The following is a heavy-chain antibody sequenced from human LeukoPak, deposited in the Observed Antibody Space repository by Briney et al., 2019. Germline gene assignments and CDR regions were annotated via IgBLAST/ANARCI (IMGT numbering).Heavy chain of an antibody. CDR3: AKDSRGDCSSSSCYSGAWYFDL. D-gene: IGHD2-15*01. CDR1: GITFSSYA. Sequence: PGGSLRLSCVVSGITFSSYAMSWVRQAPGKGPEWVSNINGNSGTTYYADSVKGRFTISRDNSKDTLYLQMNSLRAEDTAVYYCAKDSRGDCSSSSCYSGAWYFDLWGRGTLVTVSS. J-gene: IGHJ2*01. CDR2: INGNSGTT. V-gene: IGHV3-23*01.